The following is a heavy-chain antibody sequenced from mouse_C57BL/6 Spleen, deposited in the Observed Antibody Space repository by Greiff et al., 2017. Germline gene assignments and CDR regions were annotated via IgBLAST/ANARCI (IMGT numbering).Heavy chain of an antibody. CDR2: ILPGSGST. D-gene: IGHD1-1*01. CDR1: GYTFTGYW. J-gene: IGHJ3*01. Sequence: QVQLQQSGAELMKPGASVKLSCKATGYTFTGYWIEWVKQRPGHGLEWIGEILPGSGSTNYNEKFKGKATFTADTSSNTAYMQLSSLTSEDSAVYYCARSDGSSPHAYWGQGTLVTVSA. V-gene: IGHV1-9*01. CDR3: ARSDGSSPHAY.